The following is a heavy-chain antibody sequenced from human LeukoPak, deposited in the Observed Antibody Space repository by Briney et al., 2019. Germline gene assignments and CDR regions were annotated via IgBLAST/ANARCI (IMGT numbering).Heavy chain of an antibody. Sequence: GGSLRLSCAASGFSSSYNWMHWVRQPPGKGLVWVSRIGIDGITTNYADSVKGRFTISRDNAKNTLDLQMDSLRAEDTAVYYCIVYSSGWQWGQGTLVTVSS. V-gene: IGHV3-74*01. D-gene: IGHD6-19*01. CDR1: GFSSSYNW. J-gene: IGHJ4*02. CDR3: IVYSSGWQ. CDR2: IGIDGITT.